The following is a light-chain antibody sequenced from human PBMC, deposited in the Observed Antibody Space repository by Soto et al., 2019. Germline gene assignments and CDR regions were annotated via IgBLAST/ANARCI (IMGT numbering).Light chain of an antibody. CDR1: SSDVGGYNY. CDR3: SSHTSSNTEV. Sequence: QSVLTQPASVSGSPGQSITISCTGTSSDVGGYNYVSWYQQHPGKAPKLMIYDVTNRPSGVSNRFSGSKSGNTASLTISGLQAEDEADYCCSSHTSSNTEVFGTGTKVTVL. J-gene: IGLJ1*01. V-gene: IGLV2-14*01. CDR2: DVT.